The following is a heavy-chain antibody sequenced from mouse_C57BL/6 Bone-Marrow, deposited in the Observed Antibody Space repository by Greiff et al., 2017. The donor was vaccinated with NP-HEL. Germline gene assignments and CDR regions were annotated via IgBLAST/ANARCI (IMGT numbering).Heavy chain of an antibody. D-gene: IGHD2-2*01. CDR2: IDPETGGT. CDR3: TRSGAFVDYGYVWYFDV. J-gene: IGHJ1*03. V-gene: IGHV1-15*01. Sequence: VQLVESGAELVRPGASVTLSCKASGYTFTDYEMHWVKQTPVHGLEWIGAIDPETGGTAYNQKFKGKATLTADKSSSTAYMELRSLTSEDSAVYYCTRSGAFVDYGYVWYFDVWGTGTTVTVSS. CDR1: GYTFTDYE.